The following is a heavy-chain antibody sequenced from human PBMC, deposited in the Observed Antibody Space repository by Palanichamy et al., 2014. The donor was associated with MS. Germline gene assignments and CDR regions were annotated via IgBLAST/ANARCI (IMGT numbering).Heavy chain of an antibody. J-gene: IGHJ5*02. CDR1: SGSLSGHY. CDR2: IHQSGST. CDR3: ARGVEEYSPSSSSFWGGFWFNP. D-gene: IGHD6-6*01. Sequence: QGQLQQWGAGLLKPSETLSLTCAVYSGSLSGHYWIWIRQPPGKGLEWIGEIHQSGSTRYNPSLKSRVTIAVDTSKNQLSLNLNSVTAADTAVYYCARGVEEYSPSSSSFWGGFWFNPWGQGTLVTVSS. V-gene: IGHV4-34*01.